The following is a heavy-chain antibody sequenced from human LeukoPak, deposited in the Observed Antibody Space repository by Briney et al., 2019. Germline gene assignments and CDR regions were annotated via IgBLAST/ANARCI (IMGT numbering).Heavy chain of an antibody. CDR2: IYHSGST. V-gene: IGHV4-38-2*02. J-gene: IGHJ4*02. Sequence: KPSETLSLTCTVSGYSITSGYYWGWIRQPPGKGLEWIGSIYHSGSTYYNASLKSRVTISVDTSKNQFSLRLSSVTTADTAVYYCAKSDGYGLIDYWGQGTLVTVSS. CDR3: AKSDGYGLIDY. D-gene: IGHD5-24*01. CDR1: GYSITSGYY.